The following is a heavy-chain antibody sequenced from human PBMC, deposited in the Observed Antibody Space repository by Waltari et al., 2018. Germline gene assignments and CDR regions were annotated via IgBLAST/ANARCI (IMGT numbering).Heavy chain of an antibody. J-gene: IGHJ3*02. Sequence: QVQLQESGPGLVKPSETLSLTCAVSGYSISSGYYWGWIRQPPGKGLEWIGSIYHSGRTYYNPSLKSRVTISVDTSKNQFSLKLSSVTAADTAVYYCARHRGSGWLDAFDIWGQGTMVTVSS. D-gene: IGHD6-19*01. CDR2: IYHSGRT. CDR1: GYSISSGYY. CDR3: ARHRGSGWLDAFDI. V-gene: IGHV4-38-2*01.